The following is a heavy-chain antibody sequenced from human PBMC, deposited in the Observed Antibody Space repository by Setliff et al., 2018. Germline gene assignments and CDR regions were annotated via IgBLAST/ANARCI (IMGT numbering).Heavy chain of an antibody. CDR1: GYRFSSHW. CDR3: ARVGTAGGYYFDF. D-gene: IGHD2-15*01. J-gene: IGHJ4*02. Sequence: GESLKISCKGSGYRFSSHWIGWVRQMPGKGLEWIGIIFPADSDTRYSPSFQGQVTISADKSISTAYVQWRSLKASDTAMYYCARVGTAGGYYFDFWGQGALVTVSS. CDR2: IFPADSDT. V-gene: IGHV5-51*01.